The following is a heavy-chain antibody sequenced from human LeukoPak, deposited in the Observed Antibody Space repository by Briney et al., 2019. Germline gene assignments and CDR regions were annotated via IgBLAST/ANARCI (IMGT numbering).Heavy chain of an antibody. J-gene: IGHJ4*02. Sequence: PGGSLRLSCAASGFTFSSYWMSWVRQAPGKGLEWVANIKQDGSEKYYVDSVKGRFTISRDNAKNSLYLQMNSLRAEDTAVYYCARDMGYYYDSSGSTSTYHFDYWGQGTLVTVYS. CDR1: GFTFSSYW. CDR3: ARDMGYYYDSSGSTSTYHFDY. V-gene: IGHV3-7*01. CDR2: IKQDGSEK. D-gene: IGHD3-22*01.